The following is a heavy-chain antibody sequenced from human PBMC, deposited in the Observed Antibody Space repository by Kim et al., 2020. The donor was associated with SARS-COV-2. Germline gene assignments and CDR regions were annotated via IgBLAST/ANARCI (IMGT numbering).Heavy chain of an antibody. V-gene: IGHV3-53*01. J-gene: IGHJ6*02. Sequence: EGSLRLSCAASGFTVSRNYMSWVRQAPGKGLEWVSVIYSGGSTYYADSVKGRFTISRDNSKNTLYLQMNSLRAEDTAVYYCARGLVGSSGGYGMDVWGQGTTVTVSS. CDR2: IYSGGST. CDR1: GFTVSRNY. CDR3: ARGLVGSSGGYGMDV. D-gene: IGHD6-13*01.